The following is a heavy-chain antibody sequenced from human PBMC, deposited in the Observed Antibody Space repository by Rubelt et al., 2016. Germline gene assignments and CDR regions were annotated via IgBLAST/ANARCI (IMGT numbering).Heavy chain of an antibody. CDR2: ISGSGGST. CDR3: AKDRDGGSYGWDY. D-gene: IGHD1-26*01. V-gene: IGHV3-23*04. J-gene: IGHJ4*02. Sequence: EVQLVESGGGLVQPGGSLRLSCAASGFIFSSYAMNWVRQAPGKGLEWVSSISGSGGSTYYADSVKGRFTISRDNSKNTLYLQMNSLRAEDTAVYYCAKDRDGGSYGWDYWGQGTLVTVSS. CDR1: GFIFSSYA.